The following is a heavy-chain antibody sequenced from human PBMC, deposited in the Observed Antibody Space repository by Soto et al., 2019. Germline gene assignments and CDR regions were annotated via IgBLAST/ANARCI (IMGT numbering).Heavy chain of an antibody. V-gene: IGHV3-21*01. CDR1: GFTFSTYT. D-gene: IGHD1-7*01. CDR3: LRSPAGITGTGRHF. Sequence: EVQLVESGGGLVKPGGSLRLSCATSGFTFSTYTMNWVRQAPGKGLEWISSISSNSVRIYYADSLKGRFTISRDNANNSLYLQINSLRVEDTAMYYCLRSPAGITGTGRHFWGQGTLVTVSA. J-gene: IGHJ1*01. CDR2: ISSNSVRI.